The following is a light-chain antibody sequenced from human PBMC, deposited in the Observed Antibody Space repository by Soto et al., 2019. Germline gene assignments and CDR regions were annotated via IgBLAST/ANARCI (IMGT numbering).Light chain of an antibody. J-gene: IGKJ4*01. CDR2: GAS. CDR1: QSVSSN. Sequence: EIVMTQSPATLSVSPGERATLSCSASQSVSSNLAWYQQKPGQAPRLLIYGASTRATGIPARFSGSGSGTEFTLTISSLQSGDFAVYYCQQYNNWPLTFGGGTKVDIK. V-gene: IGKV3-15*01. CDR3: QQYNNWPLT.